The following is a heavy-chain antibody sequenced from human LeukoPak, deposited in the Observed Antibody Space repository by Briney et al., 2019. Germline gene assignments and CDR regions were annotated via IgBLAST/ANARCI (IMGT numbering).Heavy chain of an antibody. Sequence: SQTLSLTCTVSGGSISSGGYYWSWIRQHPGKGLEWIGYIYYSGSTYYNPSLKSRVTISVDTSKNQFSLKLSSVTAADTAVYYCARDPEYYYDSSGYLGPNYFDYWGQGTLVTVSS. CDR1: GGSISSGGYY. V-gene: IGHV4-31*03. CDR2: IYYSGST. CDR3: ARDPEYYYDSSGYLGPNYFDY. D-gene: IGHD3-22*01. J-gene: IGHJ4*02.